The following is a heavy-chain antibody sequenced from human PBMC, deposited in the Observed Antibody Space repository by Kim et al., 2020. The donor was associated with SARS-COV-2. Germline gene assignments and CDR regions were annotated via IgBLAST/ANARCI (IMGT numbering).Heavy chain of an antibody. J-gene: IGHJ3*02. Sequence: SVKVSCRASGGSLSNYAISWVRQAPGQGLEWVGGIIPLFGTPNYAQKFQGRVTVTADESTRTTYMELSSLRSEDTAVYFCARDGIFGTTSPIDAFDIWGQGTLVTVSS. CDR3: ARDGIFGTTSPIDAFDI. V-gene: IGHV1-69*13. D-gene: IGHD3-3*02. CDR1: GGSLSNYA. CDR2: IIPLFGTP.